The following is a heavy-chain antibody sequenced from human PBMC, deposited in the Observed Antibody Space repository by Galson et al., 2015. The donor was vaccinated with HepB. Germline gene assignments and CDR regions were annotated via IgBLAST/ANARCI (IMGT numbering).Heavy chain of an antibody. CDR2: INHSGST. V-gene: IGHV4-34*01. J-gene: IGHJ5*02. CDR3: AGAVYYDFWNGFGP. D-gene: IGHD3-3*01. CDR1: GGSFSAHY. Sequence: TCAVYGGSFSAHYWSWIRQPPGKGLEWIGEINHSGSTNYNPSLKSRVTISVDTSKNRFSLKLSSVTAADTAVYYCAGAVYYDFWNGFGPWGQGTLVTVSS.